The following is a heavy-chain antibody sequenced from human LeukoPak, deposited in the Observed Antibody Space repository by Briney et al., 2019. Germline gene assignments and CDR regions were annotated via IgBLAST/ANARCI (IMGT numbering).Heavy chain of an antibody. D-gene: IGHD5-18*01. Sequence: PSETLSLTCTVSGGSISSGDYYWSWIRQPPGKGLEWIGYIYYSGSTYYTPSLRGRVTISVDTSKNQSSLNLSSVTAADTAVYYCARGYSLDYWGQGTLVTVSS. CDR3: ARGYSLDY. CDR2: IYYSGST. J-gene: IGHJ4*02. V-gene: IGHV4-30-4*01. CDR1: GGSISSGDYY.